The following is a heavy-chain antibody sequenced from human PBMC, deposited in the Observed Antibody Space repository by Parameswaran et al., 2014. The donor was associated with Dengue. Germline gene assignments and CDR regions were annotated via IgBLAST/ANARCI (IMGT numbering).Heavy chain of an antibody. D-gene: IGHD3-22*01. CDR3: ARADYYDSSGFVDY. CDR2: INFDGRSS. Sequence: WIRQPPGKGLVWVSRINFDGRSSTYADSVKGRFTISRDNAKNTLYLQMNSLRAEDTAVYYCARADYYDSSGFVDYWGQGTLVTVSS. J-gene: IGHJ4*02. V-gene: IGHV3-74*01.